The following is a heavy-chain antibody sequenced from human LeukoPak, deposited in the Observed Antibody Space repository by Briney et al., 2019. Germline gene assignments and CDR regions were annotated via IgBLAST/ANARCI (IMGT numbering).Heavy chain of an antibody. J-gene: IGHJ1*01. D-gene: IGHD3-22*01. CDR3: ARALYYDSSGYYSSSYYYFQH. CDR2: INPNSGGT. V-gene: IGHV1-2*02. CDR1: EYTLTSYY. Sequence: ASVKVSCKASEYTLTSYYLHWVRQAPGQGLEWMGWINPNSGGTNYAQKFQGRVTMTRETSISTAYMELSRLRSDDTAEYYCARALYYDSSGYYSSSYYYFQHWGQGTLVTVSS.